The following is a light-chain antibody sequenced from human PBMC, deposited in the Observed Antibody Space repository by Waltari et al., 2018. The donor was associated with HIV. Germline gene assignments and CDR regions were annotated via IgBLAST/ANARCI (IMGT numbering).Light chain of an antibody. J-gene: IGLJ2*01. CDR2: LDGSGTY. CDR1: SGHSNNI. V-gene: IGLV4-60*03. CDR3: ETWDKNSRV. Sequence: QPAVTQSSSASASLGSSVKLTCTLTSGHSNNIIAWHQQQPGKAPRFLMKLDGSGTYNKRRGVPARFSGSSSVAARYLTISKLQSEDEADYYCETWDKNSRVFGGGTKLTVL.